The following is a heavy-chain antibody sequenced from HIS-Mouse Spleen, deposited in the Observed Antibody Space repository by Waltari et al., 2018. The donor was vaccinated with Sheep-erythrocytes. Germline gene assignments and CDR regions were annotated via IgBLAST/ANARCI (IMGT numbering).Heavy chain of an antibody. Sequence: EVQLVESGGGLVKPGGSLRLACAASGVTSSSYSMNWVRQAPGEGLEWVSSISSSSSYIYYADSVKGRFTISRDNAKNSLYLQMNSLRAEDTAVYYCARVASGATFDYWGQGTLVTVSS. CDR3: ARVASGATFDY. CDR2: ISSSSSYI. J-gene: IGHJ4*02. V-gene: IGHV3-21*01. CDR1: GVTSSSYS. D-gene: IGHD1-26*01.